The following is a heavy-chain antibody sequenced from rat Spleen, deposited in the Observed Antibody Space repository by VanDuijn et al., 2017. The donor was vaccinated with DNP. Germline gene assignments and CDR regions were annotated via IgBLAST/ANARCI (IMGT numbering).Heavy chain of an antibody. D-gene: IGHD1-10*01. Sequence: EVQLVESGGGLVQPGRSLKLSCAASGFTFSDYYMAWVRQAPTKGLEWVAYISYDGGSTYFRDSVKGRFTISRDNAKNTLYLQMNSLRSEDTATYYCARVNNNLYYGLDAWGQGTSVTVSS. CDR3: ARVNNNLYYGLDA. CDR1: GFTFSDYY. V-gene: IGHV5-20*01. CDR2: ISYDGGST. J-gene: IGHJ4*01.